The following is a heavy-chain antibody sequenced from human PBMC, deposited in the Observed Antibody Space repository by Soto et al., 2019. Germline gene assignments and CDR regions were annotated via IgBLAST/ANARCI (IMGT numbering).Heavy chain of an antibody. V-gene: IGHV5-51*01. CDR2: IYPGDSDT. D-gene: IGHD3-10*01. J-gene: IGHJ3*02. Sequence: GESLKISWKGSGYSFTRYWIRWVRQMPGKGLEWMGIIYPGDSDTRYSPSFQGEVTISADKSISTAYLQWSSLKASDTAMYYCARRMVRGVTNPNDAFDIWGQGTIVTVSS. CDR3: ARRMVRGVTNPNDAFDI. CDR1: GYSFTRYW.